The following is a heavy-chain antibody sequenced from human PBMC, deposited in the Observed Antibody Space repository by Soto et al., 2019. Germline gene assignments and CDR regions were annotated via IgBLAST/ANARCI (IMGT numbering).Heavy chain of an antibody. CDR2: IFHSGST. Sequence: XILSLHCSVSGGSVSTYYWTWIRQPPGKGLEWIGYIFHSGSTNYNPSLKSRVTISVDTSKNHFSLKMSSVTAADTAVYYCARGKGYDYSVDYWGQGTLGTVSS. J-gene: IGHJ4*02. CDR1: GGSVSTYY. V-gene: IGHV4-59*02. D-gene: IGHD4-4*01. CDR3: ARGKGYDYSVDY.